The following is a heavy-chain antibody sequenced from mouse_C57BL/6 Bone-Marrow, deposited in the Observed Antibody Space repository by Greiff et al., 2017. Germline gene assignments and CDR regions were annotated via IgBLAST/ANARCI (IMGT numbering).Heavy chain of an antibody. D-gene: IGHD2-1*01. CDR2: LDPNSGGT. Sequence: QVQLQQPGAELVKPGASVKLSCKASGYTLPSYWMHWVKQRPGRGLEWIGRLDPNSGGTKYNEKFQSKASLTVDKPSSTAYMQLSSLTSEDSAVYYCAHGNYFDWYFAVWGTGTTVTVSS. CDR3: AHGNYFDWYFAV. CDR1: GYTLPSYW. J-gene: IGHJ1*03. V-gene: IGHV1-72*01.